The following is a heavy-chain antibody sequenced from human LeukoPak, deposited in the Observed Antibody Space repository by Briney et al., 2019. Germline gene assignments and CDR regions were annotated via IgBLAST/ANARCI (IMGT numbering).Heavy chain of an antibody. CDR1: GFPFSSYA. Sequence: GGSLRLSCAASGFPFSSYAMSWVRQAPGTGLERVSAISGYDGRTYYSDSVKGRFTISRDNSKNTVYLQMNSLRAEDTAVYYCAKRGDCSGTCTYDYWGQGTLVTVSS. V-gene: IGHV3-23*01. D-gene: IGHD2-2*01. J-gene: IGHJ4*02. CDR3: AKRGDCSGTCTYDY. CDR2: ISGYDGRT.